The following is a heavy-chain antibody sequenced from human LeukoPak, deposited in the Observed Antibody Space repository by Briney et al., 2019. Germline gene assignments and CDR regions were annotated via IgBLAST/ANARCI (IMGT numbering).Heavy chain of an antibody. Sequence: GGSLRLSCAATGFTFDDYTMHWVRQPPGKGLEWVSLFSWDGVTTYYADSVKGRFTISRNSGKNSLYLQMNSLTTEDTAFYYCAKGGGGSEMDYWGQGTLVTVSS. CDR1: GFTFDDYT. V-gene: IGHV3-43*01. CDR2: FSWDGVTT. D-gene: IGHD1-26*01. J-gene: IGHJ4*02. CDR3: AKGGGGSEMDY.